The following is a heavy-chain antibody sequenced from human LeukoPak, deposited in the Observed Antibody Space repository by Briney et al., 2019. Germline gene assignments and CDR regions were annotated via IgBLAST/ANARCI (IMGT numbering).Heavy chain of an antibody. J-gene: IGHJ6*03. CDR3: ARTIAAAGTLYYYYYMDV. D-gene: IGHD6-13*01. CDR1: GDSVSSSSGV. CDR2: TYYRSKWYN. Sequence: SQTLSLTCAISGDSVSSSSGVWNWIRQSPSRGLEWLGRTYYRSKWYNDYAVSVKGRITINPDTSKNQFSLKLSSVTAADTAVYYCARTIAAAGTLYYYYYMDVWGKGTTVTVSS. V-gene: IGHV6-1*01.